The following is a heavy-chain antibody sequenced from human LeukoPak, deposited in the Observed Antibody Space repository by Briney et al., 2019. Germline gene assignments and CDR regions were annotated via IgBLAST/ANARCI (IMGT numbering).Heavy chain of an antibody. CDR1: GYTFTGYY. D-gene: IGHD3-22*01. V-gene: IGHV1-2*02. Sequence: GASVKVSCKPSGYTFTGYYIHWVRQAPGQGLEWMGWINPSSGGTNYPQNFQGRVTMTRDTSLSTAYMEVSGLRSDDTAVYYCARTDYYYDSSGYLVVDAFDIWGQGTMVTVSS. CDR3: ARTDYYYDSSGYLVVDAFDI. CDR2: INPSSGGT. J-gene: IGHJ3*02.